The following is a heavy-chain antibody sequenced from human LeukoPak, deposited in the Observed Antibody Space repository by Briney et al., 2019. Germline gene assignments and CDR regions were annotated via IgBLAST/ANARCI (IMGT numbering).Heavy chain of an antibody. CDR3: ARYYGSGSSNWFDP. J-gene: IGHJ5*02. V-gene: IGHV1-69*01. CDR2: IIPIFGTA. CDR1: GGTFSSYA. Sequence: SVKVSCKASGGTFSSYAISWVRQAPGQGLEWMGGIIPIFGTANYAQKFQGRVTITADESTSTAYMELSSLRSADTAVYYCARYYGSGSSNWFDPWGQGTLVTVSS. D-gene: IGHD3-10*01.